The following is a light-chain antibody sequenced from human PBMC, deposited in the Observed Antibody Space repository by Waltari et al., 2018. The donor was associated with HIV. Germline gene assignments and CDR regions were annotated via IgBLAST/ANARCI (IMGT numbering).Light chain of an antibody. CDR3: AAWDDSLSGPV. V-gene: IGLV1-47*01. CDR2: RNN. J-gene: IGLJ3*02. CDR1: GSNIGSNS. Sequence: QSILTQPPSTSGTPGQRVTISCSGSGSNIGSNSVSWYQLLLGTAPKLLIYRNNRRPYGVPDRFSYSKSATSASLAIGGLRSEDEADYYCAAWDDSLSGPVFGGGTKLTVL.